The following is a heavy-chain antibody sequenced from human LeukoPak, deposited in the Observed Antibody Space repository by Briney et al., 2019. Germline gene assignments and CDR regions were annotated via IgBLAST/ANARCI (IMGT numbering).Heavy chain of an antibody. D-gene: IGHD3-10*01. CDR1: GFTFSSYG. J-gene: IGHJ4*02. Sequence: GRSLRLSFAASGFTFSSYGMHWVRQAPGKGLEWVAVISYDGSNKYYADSVKGRFTISRDNSKNTLYLQMNSLRAEDTAVYYCAKSPHLWFGELLLDYWGQGTLVTVSS. CDR3: AKSPHLWFGELLLDY. CDR2: ISYDGSNK. V-gene: IGHV3-30*18.